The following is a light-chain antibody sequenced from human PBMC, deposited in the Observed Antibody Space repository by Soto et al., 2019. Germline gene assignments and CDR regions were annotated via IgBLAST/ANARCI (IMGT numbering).Light chain of an antibody. V-gene: IGLV1-44*01. CDR1: SSNIGINT. J-gene: IGLJ1*01. Sequence: QSVLTQPPSASGTPGQRVAISFSGSSSNIGINTVSWYQQLPGTAPKLLIYTNNQRPSGVPDRFSGSKSGTSASLAISGLQSEDEADYYCAAWDDSLNGLVFGTGTKVTVL. CDR3: AAWDDSLNGLV. CDR2: TNN.